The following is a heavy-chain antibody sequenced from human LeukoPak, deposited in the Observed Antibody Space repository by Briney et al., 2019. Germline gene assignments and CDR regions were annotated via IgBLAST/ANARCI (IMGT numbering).Heavy chain of an antibody. V-gene: IGHV1-69*01. J-gene: IGHJ6*03. CDR2: IIPIFGTA. CDR1: VGTFSSYA. CDR3: ARIQVQQQLVHYYYYMDV. Sequence: GSSVKVSCKASVGTFSSYAISWVRQAPGRGLEGMGGIIPIFGTANYAQKFHGRVTITADEYTSTAYMELRSLRSEDTAVYYCARIQVQQQLVHYYYYMDVWGKGTTVTVSS. D-gene: IGHD6-13*01.